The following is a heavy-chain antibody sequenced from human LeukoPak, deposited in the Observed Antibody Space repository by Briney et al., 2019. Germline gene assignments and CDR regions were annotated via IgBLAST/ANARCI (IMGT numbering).Heavy chain of an antibody. J-gene: IGHJ4*02. CDR1: GFTFSTYG. V-gene: IGHV3-33*01. D-gene: IGHD5-12*01. CDR3: ARWGSVGYSGYDLFDS. CDR2: IWPNGSNK. Sequence: GGSLRLSCAASGFTFSTYGMHWVRQAPGKGLEWVAVIWPNGSNKYHADSVKGRFTISRDNSKNTLYLQMNSLRAEDTAVYYCARWGSVGYSGYDLFDSWGQGTLVTVSS.